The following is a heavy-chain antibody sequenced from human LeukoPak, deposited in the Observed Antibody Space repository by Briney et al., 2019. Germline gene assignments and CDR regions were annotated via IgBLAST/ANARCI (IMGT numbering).Heavy chain of an antibody. CDR1: GGSISSSSYY. CDR2: IYYSGST. J-gene: IGHJ4*02. D-gene: IGHD6-13*01. Sequence: SETLSLTCTVSGGSISSSSYYWGWIRQPPGKGLEWIGGIYYSGSTSYNPSLRSQVTISVDTSKNQFSLKLSSVTAADTAVYYCARRFSAAAGIGYWGQGTLVTVSS. V-gene: IGHV4-39*01. CDR3: ARRFSAAAGIGY.